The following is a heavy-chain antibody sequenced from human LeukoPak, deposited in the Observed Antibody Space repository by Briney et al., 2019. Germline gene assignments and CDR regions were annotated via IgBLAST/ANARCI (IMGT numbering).Heavy chain of an antibody. J-gene: IGHJ5*02. V-gene: IGHV1-18*01. CDR2: ISAYNGNT. D-gene: IGHD6-13*01. Sequence: ASVKVSCKASGYTFTSYGISWVRQAPGQGLEWMGWISAYNGNTNYAQKLQGRVTMTTDTSTSTAYMELRSLRSDDTAVYYCARDSDRIAAAGTVWFDPWGQGTLVTVSS. CDR3: ARDSDRIAAAGTVWFDP. CDR1: GYTFTSYG.